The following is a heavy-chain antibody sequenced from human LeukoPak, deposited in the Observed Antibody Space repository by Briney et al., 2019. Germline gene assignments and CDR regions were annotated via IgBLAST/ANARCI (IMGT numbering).Heavy chain of an antibody. CDR1: GFTVSSNY. V-gene: IGHV3-66*02. CDR3: ARDGYDFWSGTPNWFDP. CDR2: IYSGGST. D-gene: IGHD3-3*01. J-gene: IGHJ5*02. Sequence: GGSLRLSCAASGFTVSSNYMSWVRQAPGKGLEWVSVIYSGGSTYYADSVKGRFTISRDNSKNTLYLQMNSLRAEDTAVYYCARDGYDFWSGTPNWFDPWGQGTLVTVSS.